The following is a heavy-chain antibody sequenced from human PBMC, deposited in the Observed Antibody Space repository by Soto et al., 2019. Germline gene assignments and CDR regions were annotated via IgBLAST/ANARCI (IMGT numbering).Heavy chain of an antibody. D-gene: IGHD2-2*01. CDR2: LSDSRISI. V-gene: IGHV3-23*01. CDR3: AKDRVPDGRWNFDY. Sequence: GGSLRLSCTPSGFTFSSHPITWVRQAPGKGLEWVSGLSDSRISIYYADSMKGRVTISKDNSKYTLFLQMKSLSVDDTAVYYCAKDRVPDGRWNFDYWGLGPLVTV. CDR1: GFTFSSHP. J-gene: IGHJ4*02.